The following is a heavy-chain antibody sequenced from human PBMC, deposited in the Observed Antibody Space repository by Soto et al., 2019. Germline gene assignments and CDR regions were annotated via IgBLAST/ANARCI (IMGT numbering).Heavy chain of an antibody. V-gene: IGHV1-2*04. Sequence: ASVKVSCKASGYTFTGYYMHWVRQAPGQGLEWMGWINPNSGGTNYAQKFQGWVTMTRDTSISTAYMELSRLRSDDTAVYYCARDREAMVGGVHSFSYYSYRAVGGKGPPAPVSS. CDR2: INPNSGGT. D-gene: IGHD3-10*01. CDR3: ARDREAMVGGVHSFSYYSYRAV. CDR1: GYTFTGYY. J-gene: IGHJ6*03.